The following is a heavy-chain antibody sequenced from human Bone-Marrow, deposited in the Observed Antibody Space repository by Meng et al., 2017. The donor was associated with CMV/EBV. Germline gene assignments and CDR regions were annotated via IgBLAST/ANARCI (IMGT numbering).Heavy chain of an antibody. CDR2: IRSKTYGGTT. CDR1: GFTFNTYW. J-gene: IGHJ4*02. V-gene: IGHV3-49*04. Sequence: QTLSLTCVASGFTFNTYWMSWVRQAPGKGLEWVGLIRSKTYGGTTEYAASVKGRFTISRDDSKSIAYLQMNSLKTEDTAVYYCTRAVRTVTTWGQGTLVTVSS. D-gene: IGHD4-11*01. CDR3: TRAVRTVTT.